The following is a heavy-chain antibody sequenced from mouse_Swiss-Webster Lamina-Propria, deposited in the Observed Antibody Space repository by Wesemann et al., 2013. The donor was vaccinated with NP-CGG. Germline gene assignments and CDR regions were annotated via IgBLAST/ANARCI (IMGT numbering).Heavy chain of an antibody. J-gene: IGHJ2*01. CDR1: GYSITSDYA. CDR3: ARSGAGGYFDY. D-gene: IGHD1-1*02. CDR2: ISYSGST. Sequence: DVQLQESGPGLVKPSQSLSLTCTVTGYSITSDYAWNWIRQFPGNKLEWMGYISYSGSTSYNPSLKSRISITRDTSKNQFFLQSNSVTTEDTATYYCARSGAGGYFDYWGQGTTLTVSS. V-gene: IGHV3-2*02.